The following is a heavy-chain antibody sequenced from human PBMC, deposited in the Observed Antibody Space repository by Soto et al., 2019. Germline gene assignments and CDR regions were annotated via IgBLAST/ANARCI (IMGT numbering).Heavy chain of an antibody. Sequence: ASVKVSCKASGYLFTGYHMSWVRQAPGQGLEWMGWINPNSGVTNYAQKFQGRVTMTRDPTISTMYMDLTRLRSDDTAVYYCARTRNNNELDFWAQATLVTVPS. CDR3: ARTRNNNELDF. D-gene: IGHD1-1*01. J-gene: IGHJ4*02. CDR1: GYLFTGYH. CDR2: INPNSGVT. V-gene: IGHV1-2*02.